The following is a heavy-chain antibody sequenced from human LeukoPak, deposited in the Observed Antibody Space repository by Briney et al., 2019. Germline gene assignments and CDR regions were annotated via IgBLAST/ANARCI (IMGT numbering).Heavy chain of an antibody. D-gene: IGHD6-19*01. V-gene: IGHV4-59*12. CDR3: ARESLRPLPSSGWYAFDY. Sequence: SETPSLTCTVSGGSISSYYWSWIRQPPGKGLEWIGYIYYSGSTNYNPSLKSRVTISVDTSKNQFSLKLSSVTAADTAVYYCARESLRPLPSSGWYAFDYWGQGTLVTVSS. J-gene: IGHJ4*02. CDR1: GGSISSYY. CDR2: IYYSGST.